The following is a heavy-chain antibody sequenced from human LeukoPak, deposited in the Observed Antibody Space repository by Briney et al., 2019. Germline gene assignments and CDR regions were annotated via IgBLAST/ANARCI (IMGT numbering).Heavy chain of an antibody. CDR3: ARSGGFYYFDY. J-gene: IGHJ4*02. CDR1: GGSISSSSYY. CDR2: IYYSGST. Sequence: SETLSLTCTVSGGSISSSSYYWGWIRQPPGKGLEWIGSIYYSGSTYYNPSLKSRVTISVDTSKNQFSLKLSSVTAADTAVYYCARSGGFYYFDYWGQGNPGHRLL. V-gene: IGHV4-39*01. D-gene: IGHD2/OR15-2a*01.